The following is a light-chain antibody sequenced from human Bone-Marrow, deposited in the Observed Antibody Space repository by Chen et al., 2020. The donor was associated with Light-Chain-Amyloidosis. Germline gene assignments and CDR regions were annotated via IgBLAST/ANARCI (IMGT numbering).Light chain of an antibody. CDR2: AVS. CDR1: SGDFGTYNY. Sequence: QSALTQPASVSGSPGQPLTISCTGTSGDFGTYNYVSWYQQHPGKAPKVMIYAVSNRPSGVCNRFSGSKSGNTGSLTISGLQAEDEADYYCSSFTSSSSYVFGPGTKVTVL. J-gene: IGLJ1*01. CDR3: SSFTSSSSYV. V-gene: IGLV2-14*01.